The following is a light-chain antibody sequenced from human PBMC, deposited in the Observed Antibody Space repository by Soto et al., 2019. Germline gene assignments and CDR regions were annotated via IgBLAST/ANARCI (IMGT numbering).Light chain of an antibody. CDR2: GAS. V-gene: IGKV3-15*01. Sequence: EMVLTQSPGTLSVSPGGRATLSCWASKSVCSKLAWYQQKPGQAPKLLFYGASTGATGIPARFSGSGSETEFTLAISSLQSEDFAVYYCQQYNNWPGTFGQGTKVEIK. J-gene: IGKJ1*01. CDR1: KSVCSK. CDR3: QQYNNWPGT.